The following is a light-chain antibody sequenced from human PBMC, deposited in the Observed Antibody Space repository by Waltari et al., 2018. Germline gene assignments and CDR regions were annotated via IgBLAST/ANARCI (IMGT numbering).Light chain of an antibody. Sequence: QSALTQPPSASGSPGQSVTISCTGTSSDVGHYNYISWYQHRPGKAPRLIIYEATNRPSWVPDRFSGSKSGNTASLTVSGLQADDEADYYCCSLANNQHYVFGGGTKVNVL. V-gene: IGLV2-8*01. CDR1: SSDVGHYNY. CDR2: EAT. J-gene: IGLJ1*01. CDR3: CSLANNQHYV.